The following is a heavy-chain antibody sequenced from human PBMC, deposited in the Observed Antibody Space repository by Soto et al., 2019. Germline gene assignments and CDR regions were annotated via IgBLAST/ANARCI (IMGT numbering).Heavy chain of an antibody. D-gene: IGHD1-26*01. CDR3: ARDSKKDVGNYYYYGMDV. Sequence: SETLSLTCTVSGGSISSYYWSWIRQPPGKGLEWIGYIYYSGSTNYNPSLKSRVTISVDTSKNQFSLKLSSVTAADTAVYYCARDSKKDVGNYYYYGMDVWGQGTTVTVSS. CDR2: IYYSGST. V-gene: IGHV4-59*01. CDR1: GGSISSYY. J-gene: IGHJ6*02.